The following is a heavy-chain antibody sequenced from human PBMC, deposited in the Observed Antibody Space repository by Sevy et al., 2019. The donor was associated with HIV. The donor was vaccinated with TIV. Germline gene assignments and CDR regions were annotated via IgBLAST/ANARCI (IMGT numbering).Heavy chain of an antibody. D-gene: IGHD4-17*01. J-gene: IGHJ5*02. CDR2: INHSGST. Sequence: SETLSLTCAVYGGSFSGYYWSWIRQPPGKGLEWIGEINHSGSTNYNPSLKSRVTISVDTSKNQFSLKLSSVTAADTAVYYCASGVPMGDGDYRGWFDPWGQGTLVTVSS. CDR1: GGSFSGYY. V-gene: IGHV4-34*01. CDR3: ASGVPMGDGDYRGWFDP.